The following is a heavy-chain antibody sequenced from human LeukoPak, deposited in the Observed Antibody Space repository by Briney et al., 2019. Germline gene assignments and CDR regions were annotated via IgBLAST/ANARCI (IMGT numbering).Heavy chain of an antibody. CDR3: ARDRRATVTTKYYYYGMDV. D-gene: IGHD4-17*01. J-gene: IGHJ6*02. CDR2: IKQDGSEK. CDR1: GFTFSSYW. V-gene: IGHV3-7*01. Sequence: GGSLRLSCAASGFTFSSYWMSWVRQAPGKGLEWVANIKQDGSEKYYVDSVKGRFTISRDNVKNSLYLQMNSLRAEDTAVYYCARDRRATVTTKYYYYGMDVWGQGTTVTVSS.